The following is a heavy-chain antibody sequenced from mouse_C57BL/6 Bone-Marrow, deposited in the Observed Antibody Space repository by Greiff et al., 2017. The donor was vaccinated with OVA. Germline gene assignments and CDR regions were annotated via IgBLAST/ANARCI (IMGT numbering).Heavy chain of an antibody. Sequence: ESGPGLVKPSQSLSLTCSVTGYSITSGYYWNWIRQFPGNKLEWMGYISYDGSNNYNPSLKNRISITRDTSKNQFFLKLNSVTTEDTATYYCARGGEDYGYDEWYFDVWGTGTTVTVSS. V-gene: IGHV3-6*01. D-gene: IGHD2-2*01. CDR1: GYSITSGYY. CDR3: ARGGEDYGYDEWYFDV. J-gene: IGHJ1*03. CDR2: ISYDGSN.